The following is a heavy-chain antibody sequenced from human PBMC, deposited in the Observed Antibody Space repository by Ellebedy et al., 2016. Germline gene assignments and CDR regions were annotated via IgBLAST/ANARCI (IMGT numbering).Heavy chain of an antibody. CDR2: IYTIGYT. V-gene: IGHV4-4*08. J-gene: IGHJ4*02. D-gene: IGHD4-23*01. CDR3: ARLDHTTNSLDI. Sequence: SETLSLTXSVSGDSVIRYYWAWIRQSPVKGLEWLGYIYTIGYTNYNPSLKSRVAISVDTSKNQVSLQLSSLLDADTAVYFCARLDHTTNSLDIWGLGTLVTVSS. CDR1: GDSVIRYY.